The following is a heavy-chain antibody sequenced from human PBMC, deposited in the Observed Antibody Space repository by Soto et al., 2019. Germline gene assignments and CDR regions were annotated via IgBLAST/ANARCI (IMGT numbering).Heavy chain of an antibody. CDR2: IKSKAAGETV. CDR1: GFTFSHGW. V-gene: IGHV3-15*01. Sequence: GGSLRLSCAVSGFTFSHGWMTWVRQTPGKGLEWVGLIKSKAAGETVDYAAPVKGRFTISRDDSQNTLYLQMDSLKTEDKAVYYCTTDQPLTGGSNALYWGQGTLVTVSS. D-gene: IGHD2-8*02. J-gene: IGHJ4*02. CDR3: TTDQPLTGGSNALY.